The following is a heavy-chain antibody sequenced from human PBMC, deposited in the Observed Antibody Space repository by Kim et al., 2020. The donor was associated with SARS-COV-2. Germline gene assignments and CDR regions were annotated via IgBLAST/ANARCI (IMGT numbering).Heavy chain of an antibody. J-gene: IGHJ5*02. D-gene: IGHD6-13*01. Sequence: PSLKSRVTISVDTSKNQFSLKLSSVTAADTAVYYCARALRAAAGIFWFDPWGQGTLVTVSS. V-gene: IGHV4-59*01. CDR3: ARALRAAAGIFWFDP.